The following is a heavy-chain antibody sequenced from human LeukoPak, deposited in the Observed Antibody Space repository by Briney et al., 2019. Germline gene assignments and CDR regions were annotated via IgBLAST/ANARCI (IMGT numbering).Heavy chain of an antibody. V-gene: IGHV3-74*01. D-gene: IGHD3-3*01. Sequence: GGSLRLSCAASGFTFNTFWMHWVRHVPGKGLVWVSRINSDESRTNYADSVKGRFTISRDNAKNTLYLHMNSLRAEDTAVYYCTANYTYWGQGTLVTVSS. CDR3: TANYTY. J-gene: IGHJ4*02. CDR2: INSDESRT. CDR1: GFTFNTFW.